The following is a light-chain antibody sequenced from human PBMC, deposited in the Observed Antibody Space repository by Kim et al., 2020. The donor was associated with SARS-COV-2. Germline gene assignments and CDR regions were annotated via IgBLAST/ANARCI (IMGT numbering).Light chain of an antibody. V-gene: IGLV3-1*01. CDR2: LDN. CDR3: QSWDSTVV. Sequence: SYELTQPPSVSVSPGQTASISCSGDNLGDKFSAWYQQKPGRSPVLVIYLDNNRPSGIPARFSGSNSGNTATLTISGTQAMDEADYYCQSWDSTVVFGGGTQLTVL. CDR1: NLGDKF. J-gene: IGLJ2*01.